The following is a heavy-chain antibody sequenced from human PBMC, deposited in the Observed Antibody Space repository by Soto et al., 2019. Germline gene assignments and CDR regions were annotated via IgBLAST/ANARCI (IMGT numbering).Heavy chain of an antibody. J-gene: IGHJ6*03. CDR1: GYTFTGYY. V-gene: IGHV1-18*04. CDR2: ISAYNGNT. CDR3: ARVTTVTRDYYYYMDV. Sequence: ASVKVSCKASGYTFTGYYMHWVRQAPGQGLEWMGWISAYNGNTNYAQKLQGRVTMTTDTSTSTAYMELRSLRSDDTAVYYCARVTTVTRDYYYYMDVRGKGTAVTVSS. D-gene: IGHD4-4*01.